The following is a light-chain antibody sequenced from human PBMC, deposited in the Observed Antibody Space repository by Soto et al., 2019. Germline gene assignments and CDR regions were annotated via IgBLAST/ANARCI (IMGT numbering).Light chain of an antibody. J-gene: IGKJ4*01. V-gene: IGKV3-20*01. Sequence: EILFTQSPGTLSLSPGERATLSCRASQSVDSGDLAWYQQKPGQAPRLLIYGASSRATGIPERFSGGGAGTACTRTISSLEPEDVEVYYCQHYRSSPLTFGGGTKVDIK. CDR3: QHYRSSPLT. CDR1: QSVDSGD. CDR2: GAS.